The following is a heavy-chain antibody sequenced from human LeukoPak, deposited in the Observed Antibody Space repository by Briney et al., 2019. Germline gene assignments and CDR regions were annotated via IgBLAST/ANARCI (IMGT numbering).Heavy chain of an antibody. J-gene: IGHJ4*02. V-gene: IGHV4-38-2*02. CDR1: GYSISSGYY. CDR2: IYHSGST. CDR3: ARETYNSLDY. Sequence: SETLSLTCAVSGYSISSGYYWGWIRQPPGKGPEWIGNIYHSGSTYYNPSLKGRVTISVDTSKNQFSLKLSSVTAADTAVYYCARETYNSLDYWGQGTLVTVSS. D-gene: IGHD5-24*01.